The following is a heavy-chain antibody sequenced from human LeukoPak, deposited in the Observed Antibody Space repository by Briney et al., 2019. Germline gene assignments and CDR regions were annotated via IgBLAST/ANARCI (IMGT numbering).Heavy chain of an antibody. J-gene: IGHJ5*02. V-gene: IGHV1-46*01. CDR1: GYTFTSYY. CDR2: INPSGGST. D-gene: IGHD3-10*01. Sequence: TRGESLKISCKGSGYTFTSYYMHWVRQAPGQGLEWMGIINPSGGSTGYAQKFQGRVTMTRDMSTSTVYMELSSLRSEDTAVYYCARDLSKSFTRRRGRDWFDPWGQGTLVTVSS. CDR3: ARDLSKSFTRRRGRDWFDP.